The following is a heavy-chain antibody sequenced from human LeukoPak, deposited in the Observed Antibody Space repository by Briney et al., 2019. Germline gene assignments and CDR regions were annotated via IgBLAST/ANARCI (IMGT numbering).Heavy chain of an antibody. J-gene: IGHJ4*02. V-gene: IGHV4-59*01. D-gene: IGHD6-19*01. CDR1: GGSISSYY. CDR2: IYYSGST. CDR3: ARLSAVAGREEDY. Sequence: SETLSLTCAVSGGSISSYYWSWIRQPPGKGLEWIGYIYYSGSTNYNPSLKSRVTISVDTSKNQFSLKLSSVTAADTAVYYCARLSAVAGREEDYWGQGTLVTVSP.